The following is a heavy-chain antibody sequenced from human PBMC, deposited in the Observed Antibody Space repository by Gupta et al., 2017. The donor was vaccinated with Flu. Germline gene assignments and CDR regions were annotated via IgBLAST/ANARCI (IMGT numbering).Heavy chain of an antibody. CDR3: IGFCTTTSCPRNTFDI. D-gene: IGHD2-2*01. CDR2: VYYRGTT. J-gene: IGHJ3*02. CDR1: Y. Sequence: YWGYVRQPPGKGLEWLGTVYYRGTTYYNPSLKSRVTISLDMSKNHFSLRLTSVTAADTAVYYCIGFCTTTSCPRNTFDIWGHGTMVTVSS. V-gene: IGHV4-39*02.